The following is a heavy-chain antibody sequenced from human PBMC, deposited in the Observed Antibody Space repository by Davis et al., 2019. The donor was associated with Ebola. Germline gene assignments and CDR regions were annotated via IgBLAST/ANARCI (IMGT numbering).Heavy chain of an antibody. V-gene: IGHV4-31*03. Sequence: PSETLSLTCTVSGGSISRGCSYWSWVRQVPGKGLEWIGYIYYSGSTYYKPSLKTRVTISLDTSKNQFSLNLYSVTAADTAVSYCARDPGCGGDCYFHYYYMDVWGKGTTVTVSS. CDR2: IYYSGST. CDR3: ARDPGCGGDCYFHYYYMDV. J-gene: IGHJ6*03. CDR1: GGSISRGCSY. D-gene: IGHD2-21*01.